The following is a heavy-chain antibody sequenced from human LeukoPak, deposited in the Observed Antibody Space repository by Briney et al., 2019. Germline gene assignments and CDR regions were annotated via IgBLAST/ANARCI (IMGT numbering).Heavy chain of an antibody. CDR1: GYSISNGYY. V-gene: IGHV4-38-2*02. CDR2: IHHSGTT. CDR3: ARSCYDTRGRFDP. Sequence: PSETLSLTCTVSGYSISNGYYWGWVRRPPGKGLEWIGTIHHSGTTYYSPSLRSRVTTSVDTSKNQFSLSLSSVTAADTAVYYCARSCYDTRGRFDPWGQGTLVTVSS. D-gene: IGHD3-22*01. J-gene: IGHJ5*02.